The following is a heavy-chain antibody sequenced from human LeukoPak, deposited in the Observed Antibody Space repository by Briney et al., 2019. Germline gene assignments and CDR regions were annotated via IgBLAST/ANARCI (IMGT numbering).Heavy chain of an antibody. D-gene: IGHD6-13*01. Sequence: KPSETLSLTCTVSGGSISSYYWSWIRQPAGKGLEWIGRIYTSGSTNYNPSFKSRVTISVDKSKNQFSLKLSSVTAADTAVYYCARGAAAGNEFDYWGQGTLVTVYS. CDR1: GGSISSYY. CDR2: IYTSGST. CDR3: ARGAAAGNEFDY. V-gene: IGHV4-4*07. J-gene: IGHJ4*02.